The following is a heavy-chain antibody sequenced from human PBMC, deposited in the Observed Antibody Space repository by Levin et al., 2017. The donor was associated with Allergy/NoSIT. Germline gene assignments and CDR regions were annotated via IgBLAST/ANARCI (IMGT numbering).Heavy chain of an antibody. Sequence: PGGSLRLSCAASGFTFDDYTMHWVRQAPGKGLEWVSLISWDGGSTYYADSVKGRFTISRDNSKNSLYLQMNSLRTEDTALYYCAKDYCSGGSCYDYYYYIDVWGKGTTVTVSS. V-gene: IGHV3-43*01. D-gene: IGHD2-15*01. J-gene: IGHJ6*03. CDR1: GFTFDDYT. CDR3: AKDYCSGGSCYDYYYYIDV. CDR2: ISWDGGST.